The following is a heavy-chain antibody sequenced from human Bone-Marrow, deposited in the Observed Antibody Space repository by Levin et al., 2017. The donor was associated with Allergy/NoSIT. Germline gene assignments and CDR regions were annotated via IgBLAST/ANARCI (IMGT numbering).Heavy chain of an antibody. J-gene: IGHJ6*02. CDR3: AKESGDFGKYGIDV. D-gene: IGHD4-17*01. CDR1: SGSISITSYY. Sequence: PSETLSLTCTVSSGSISITSYYWAWIRQPPGKGLEWIGNIYYSGSTYYNPSLKSRITLSVDTSKNQFSLKLRSVTAADAATYYCAKESGDFGKYGIDVWGQGTTVTVSS. CDR2: IYYSGST. V-gene: IGHV4-39*07.